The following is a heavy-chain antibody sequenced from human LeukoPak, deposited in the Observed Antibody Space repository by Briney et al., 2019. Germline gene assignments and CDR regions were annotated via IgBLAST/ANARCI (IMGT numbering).Heavy chain of an antibody. CDR2: IYSGGST. CDR1: GFTVSSFY. CDR3: ARSAPVAAGTGPMDV. J-gene: IGHJ6*03. V-gene: IGHV3-53*01. D-gene: IGHD6-13*01. Sequence: GGSLRLSCAASGFTVSSFYMSWVRQAPGKGLEWVSVIYSGGSTYYADSVKGRFTISRDDAKTSLYLQMNSLRAEDTAVYYCARSAPVAAGTGPMDVWGKGTTVTVSS.